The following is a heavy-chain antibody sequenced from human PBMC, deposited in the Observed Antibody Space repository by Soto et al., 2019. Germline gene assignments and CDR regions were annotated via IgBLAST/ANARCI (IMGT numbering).Heavy chain of an antibody. V-gene: IGHV1-3*01. Sequence: ASVKVSCKASGYTFTSYAMHWVRQAPGQRLEWMGWINAGNGNTKYSQKFQGRVTITRDTSASTAYMELSSLRSEDTAVYYCAREFFYYYDSSVYYQPVGYFDYWGKGPLVTVS. CDR3: AREFFYYYDSSVYYQPVGYFDY. CDR2: INAGNGNT. D-gene: IGHD3-22*01. J-gene: IGHJ4*02. CDR1: GYTFTSYA.